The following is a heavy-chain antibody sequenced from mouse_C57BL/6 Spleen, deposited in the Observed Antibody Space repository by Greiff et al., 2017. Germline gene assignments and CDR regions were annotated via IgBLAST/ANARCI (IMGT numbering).Heavy chain of an antibody. Sequence: DVKLVESEGGLVQPGSSMKLSCTASGFTFSDYYMAWVRQVPEKGLEWVANINYDGSSTYYLDSLKSRFIISRDNAKNILYLQMSILKSEDTAKYYCAREGYYYGREYFDVWGTGTTVTVSS. CDR2: INYDGSST. CDR3: AREGYYYGREYFDV. D-gene: IGHD1-1*01. CDR1: GFTFSDYY. J-gene: IGHJ1*03. V-gene: IGHV5-16*01.